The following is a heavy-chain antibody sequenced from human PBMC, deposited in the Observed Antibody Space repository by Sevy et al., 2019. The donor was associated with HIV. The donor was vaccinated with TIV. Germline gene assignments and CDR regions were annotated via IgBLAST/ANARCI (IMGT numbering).Heavy chain of an antibody. V-gene: IGHV1-2*04. CDR2: INPNRRDT. Sequence: ASVKVSCKATGYTFTGYYLHWVRQAPGRGLEWMGWINPNRRDTHYSQKFQGWVTMTSDTSISTAYMELDRLTSDDTAVYYCARGGYSSGNFYCYGVDFWGLGTTVTVSS. CDR3: ARGGYSSGNFYCYGVDF. CDR1: GYTFTGYY. J-gene: IGHJ6*01. D-gene: IGHD5-18*01.